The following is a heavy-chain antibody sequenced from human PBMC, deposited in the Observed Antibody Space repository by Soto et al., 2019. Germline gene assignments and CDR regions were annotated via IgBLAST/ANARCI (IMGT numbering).Heavy chain of an antibody. J-gene: IGHJ4*02. CDR2: ISYDGSNR. CDR1: GFTFSSYG. Sequence: QVQLVESGGGVVQPGGSLRLSCAASGFTFSSYGMHWVRQAPGKGLEWVAVISYDGSNRYYGDSVKGRFTISRDNSKNTLYLQMNSLRAEDTAVYYCVSTWSGYYYFDSWGQGTLVTVSS. CDR3: VSTWSGYYYFDS. D-gene: IGHD3-3*01. V-gene: IGHV3-30*03.